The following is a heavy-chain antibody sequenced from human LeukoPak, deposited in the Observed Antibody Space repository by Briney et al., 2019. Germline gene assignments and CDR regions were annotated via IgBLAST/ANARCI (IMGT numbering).Heavy chain of an antibody. V-gene: IGHV3-23*01. J-gene: IGHJ4*02. CDR2: ISGSGGST. CDR3: AKPPGIAVAGYLGY. Sequence: GGSLRLSCAASGFTFSSYSMSWVRQPPGKGLEWVSAISGSGGSTYYADSVKGRFTISRDNSKNTLYLQMNSLRAEDTAVYYCAKPPGIAVAGYLGYWGQGTLVTVSS. D-gene: IGHD6-19*01. CDR1: GFTFSSYS.